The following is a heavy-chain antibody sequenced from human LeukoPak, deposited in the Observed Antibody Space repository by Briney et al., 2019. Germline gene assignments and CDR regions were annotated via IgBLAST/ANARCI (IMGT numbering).Heavy chain of an antibody. D-gene: IGHD3-10*01. J-gene: IGHJ5*02. V-gene: IGHV3-23*01. CDR3: AKPTNYYGSGSYYKSWFDP. CDR1: GFTFSSYA. Sequence: GGSLRLSCAASGFTFSSYAMSWVRQAPGKGLEWVSAISGSGGSTYYADSVKGRFTISRDNSKNTLYLQMNSLGAEDTAVYYCAKPTNYYGSGSYYKSWFDPWGQGTLVTVSS. CDR2: ISGSGGST.